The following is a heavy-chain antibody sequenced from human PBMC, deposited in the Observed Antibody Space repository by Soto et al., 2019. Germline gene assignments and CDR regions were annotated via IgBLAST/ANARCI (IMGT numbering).Heavy chain of an antibody. CDR1: GGAFSSNA. V-gene: IGHV1-69*13. D-gene: IGHD2-2*01. Sequence: SVKVCCKASGGAFSSNAISWVRQAHGQGLEWMGGIIPIFGTANYAQKFQGRVTITADESTSTAYMELRSLRSDDTAVYYCAIFGYCSSTSCPAPYYYYGMDVWGQGTTVTVSS. J-gene: IGHJ6*02. CDR2: IIPIFGTA. CDR3: AIFGYCSSTSCPAPYYYYGMDV.